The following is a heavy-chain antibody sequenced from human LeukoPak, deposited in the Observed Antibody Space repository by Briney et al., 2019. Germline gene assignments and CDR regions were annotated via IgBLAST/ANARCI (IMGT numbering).Heavy chain of an antibody. Sequence: GGSLRLSCTASGFNFGSDAMHWVRQAPGKGLEWVSAITDSSTSTYYADFVKGRFTISRHNSKNTLYLQMNSLRAEDTAVYYCAKGSSSSQPYYFDYWGQGTLVTVSS. CDR3: AKGSSSSQPYYFDY. D-gene: IGHD6-13*01. CDR1: GFNFGSDA. CDR2: ITDSSTST. J-gene: IGHJ4*02. V-gene: IGHV3-23*01.